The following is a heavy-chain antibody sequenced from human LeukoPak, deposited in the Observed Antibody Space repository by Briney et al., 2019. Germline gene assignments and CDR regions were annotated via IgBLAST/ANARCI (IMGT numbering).Heavy chain of an antibody. Sequence: ASVKVSCKASGYTFTSYDINWVRQATGQGLEWMGWMNPNSGNTSYAQKFQGRVTITRNTSISTAYMELSSLRSEDTAVYYCAAVPRYSSSWYYFDYWGQGTLVTVSS. CDR3: AAVPRYSSSWYYFDY. CDR2: MNPNSGNT. V-gene: IGHV1-8*03. CDR1: GYTFTSYD. D-gene: IGHD6-13*01. J-gene: IGHJ4*02.